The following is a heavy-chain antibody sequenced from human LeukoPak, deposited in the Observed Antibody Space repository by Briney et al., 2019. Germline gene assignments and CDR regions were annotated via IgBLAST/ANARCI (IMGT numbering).Heavy chain of an antibody. CDR2: IKQDGSEK. V-gene: IGHV3-7*01. CDR3: ARQVDYGNYGFDY. D-gene: IGHD4-11*01. CDR1: GFTFGSYW. Sequence: GGSLRLSCAASGFTFGSYWMSWVRQAPGKGLEWVANIKQDGSEKYYVDSVKGRFTISRDNAKNSLYLQMNSLRAEDTAVYYCARQVDYGNYGFDYWGQGTLVTVSS. J-gene: IGHJ4*02.